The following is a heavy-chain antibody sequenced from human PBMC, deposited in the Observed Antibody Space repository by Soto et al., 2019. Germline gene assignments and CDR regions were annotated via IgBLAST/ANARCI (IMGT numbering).Heavy chain of an antibody. J-gene: IGHJ5*02. CDR2: IWYDGSNK. CDR3: ARAAGTENYNWFDP. D-gene: IGHD6-13*01. Sequence: GSLRLSCAASGFTFSSYGMHWVRQAPGKGLEWVAVIWYDGSNKYYADSVKGRFTISRDNSKNTLYLQMNSLRAEDTAVYYCARAAGTENYNWFDPWGQGTLVTVSS. V-gene: IGHV3-33*01. CDR1: GFTFSSYG.